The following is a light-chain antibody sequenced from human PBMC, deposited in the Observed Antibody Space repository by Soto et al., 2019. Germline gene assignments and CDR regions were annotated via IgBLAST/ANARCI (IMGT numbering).Light chain of an antibody. V-gene: IGLV1-40*01. CDR3: QSYDSSLRGYGV. CDR1: SSNIGAGDD. J-gene: IGLJ3*02. CDR2: GDT. Sequence: QPVLTQPPSVSGAPGQRVTISCTGSSSNIGAGDDVHWYQQLPGTAPKLLIYGDTNRPSGVPDRFSGSKSGTSASLAITGLQAAHEADSYCQSYDSSLRGYGVFGGGTKLTVL.